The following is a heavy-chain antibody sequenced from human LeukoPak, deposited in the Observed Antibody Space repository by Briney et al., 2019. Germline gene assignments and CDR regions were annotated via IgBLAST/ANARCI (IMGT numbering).Heavy chain of an antibody. Sequence: GGSLRLSCAASGFTFSSYSMNWVRQAPGKGLEWVSYISSSSSTIYYADSVKGRFTISRDNAKKSLYLQMNSLRAEDTAVYYCARGSYYDSSGYFDDDAPHYWGQGTLVTVSS. D-gene: IGHD3-22*01. V-gene: IGHV3-48*04. CDR2: ISSSSSTI. J-gene: IGHJ4*02. CDR1: GFTFSSYS. CDR3: ARGSYYDSSGYFDDDAPHY.